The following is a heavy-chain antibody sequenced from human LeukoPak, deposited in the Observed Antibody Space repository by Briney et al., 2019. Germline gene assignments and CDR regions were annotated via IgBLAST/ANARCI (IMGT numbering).Heavy chain of an antibody. CDR2: IYTSGST. CDR3: ARDSVYSGSSLDY. Sequence: SQTLSLTCTVSGASISSTSYCWGWIRQPAGKGLEWIGRIYTSGSTKYNPSLKSRVTISVDTSKNQFSLKLSSVTAADTAVYYCARDSVYSGSSLDYWGQGALVTVSS. V-gene: IGHV4-61*02. D-gene: IGHD1-26*01. J-gene: IGHJ4*02. CDR1: GASISSTSYC.